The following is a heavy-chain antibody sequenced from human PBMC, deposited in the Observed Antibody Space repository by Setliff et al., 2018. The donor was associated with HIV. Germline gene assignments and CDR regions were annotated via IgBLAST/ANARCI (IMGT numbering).Heavy chain of an antibody. J-gene: IGHJ3*02. CDR1: GFPFTSFS. Sequence: PGGSLRLSCAASGFPFTSFSINWVRQAPGKGLEWVSTISGSGGLTFYADSLKGRFTISRDNSKNTLYLQMNSLRAEDTVVYYCAKGHYSSGDSKQNGFDMWGQGTMVTVSS. D-gene: IGHD3-22*01. CDR2: ISGSGGLT. V-gene: IGHV3-23*01. CDR3: AKGHYSSGDSKQNGFDM.